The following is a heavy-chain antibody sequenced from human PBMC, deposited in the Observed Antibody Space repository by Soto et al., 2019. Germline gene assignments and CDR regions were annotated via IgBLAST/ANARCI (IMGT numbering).Heavy chain of an antibody. CDR1: GFSLTTSGVG. Sequence: QITLNESGPTVVSPTETLTLTCRLSGFSLTTSGVGVVWICQSPGNAPEWLALIYWDDDKRYSAALKSRLTINQDTSKTPVVLTVSDCDPTNTATYYCAYRVLRTVFRFVTTTAIYFGFWCQETPVAVSS. CDR3: AYRVLRTVFRFVTTTAIYFGF. CDR2: IYWDDDK. J-gene: IGHJ4*02. V-gene: IGHV2-5*02. D-gene: IGHD4-17*01.